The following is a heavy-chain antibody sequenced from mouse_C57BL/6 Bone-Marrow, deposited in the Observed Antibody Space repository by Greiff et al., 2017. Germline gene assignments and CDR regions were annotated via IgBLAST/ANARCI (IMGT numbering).Heavy chain of an antibody. CDR1: GYAFSSYW. CDR2: IYPGDGDT. D-gene: IGHD2-4*01. J-gene: IGHJ3*01. CDR3: ARREYDYDEAWFAY. Sequence: QVQLQQSGAELVKPGASVKISCKASGYAFSSYWMNWVKQRPGKGLEWIGQIYPGDGDTNYNGKFKGKATLTADKSSSTAYMQLSSLTSEDSAVYFCARREYDYDEAWFAYWGQGTLVTVSA. V-gene: IGHV1-80*01.